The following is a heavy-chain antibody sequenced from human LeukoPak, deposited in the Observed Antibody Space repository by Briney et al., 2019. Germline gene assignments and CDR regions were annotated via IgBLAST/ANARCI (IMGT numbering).Heavy chain of an antibody. D-gene: IGHD3-10*01. CDR1: GFTVSSNY. J-gene: IGHJ4*02. CDR2: IYSGGST. CDR3: AKDGKLSYYYGSGSSIDY. Sequence: GGSLRLSCAASGFTVSSNYMSWVRQAPGKGLEWVSVIYSGGSTYYADSVKGRFTISRDNSKNTLYLQMNSLRAEDTAVYYCAKDGKLSYYYGSGSSIDYWGQGTLVTVSS. V-gene: IGHV3-66*01.